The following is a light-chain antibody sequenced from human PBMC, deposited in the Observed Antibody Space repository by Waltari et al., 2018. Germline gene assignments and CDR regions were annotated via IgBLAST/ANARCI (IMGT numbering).Light chain of an antibody. J-gene: IGLJ2*01. V-gene: IGLV2-23*02. CDR2: EVT. CDR1: SSAIGSNNI. Sequence: QSALTQPASVYGPTGQAITISCTGTSSAIGSNNISPWYQQHPGKAPKLMIYEVTKRPSGVSNRFSGSKSGNRASLTISGLQAEDEADYYCCSYAGSSTLDVVFGGGTKLTVL. CDR3: CSYAGSSTLDVV.